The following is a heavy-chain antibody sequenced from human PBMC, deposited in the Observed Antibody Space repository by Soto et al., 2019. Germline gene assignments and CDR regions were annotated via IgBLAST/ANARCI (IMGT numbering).Heavy chain of an antibody. CDR3: AQIAHHVAMDV. V-gene: IGHV2-5*01. Sequence: QITLKESGPTLVKPTQTLTLTCTFSGFSLRSSGVGVGWIRQPPGKALEWLALIYWNDDKRYSPSLTSRLTITKDTSKNQVVLTMTNVDPVDTGTYYCAQIAHHVAMDVWGQGTTVAVSS. J-gene: IGHJ6*02. CDR2: IYWNDDK. D-gene: IGHD2-21*01. CDR1: GFSLRSSGVG.